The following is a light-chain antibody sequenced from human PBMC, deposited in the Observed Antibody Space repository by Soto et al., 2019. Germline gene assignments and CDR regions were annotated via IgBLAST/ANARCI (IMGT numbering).Light chain of an antibody. J-gene: IGLJ1*01. CDR2: EDI. Sequence: QSVLTQPASVSGSPGQSITISCTGTSSDVGSYSLLSWYQHHPVKAPKLLIYEDIKGPSGGSNRFSGSQSGNTASLRISGLQAEDEADYYCYTYAGGSTYLFGTGTKLTVL. CDR1: SSDVGSYSL. V-gene: IGLV2-23*01. CDR3: YTYAGGSTYL.